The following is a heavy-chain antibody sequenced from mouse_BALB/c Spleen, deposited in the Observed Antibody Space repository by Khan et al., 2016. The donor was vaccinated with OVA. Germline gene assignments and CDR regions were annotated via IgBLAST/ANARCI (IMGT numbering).Heavy chain of an antibody. Sequence: VQLQQPGPELVKPGASVKISCKASGYTFTDYNMDWVKQSHGESLEWIGYIYPNSGGTGYNQKFKTKATLTVDISSSTAYMELRSLTSEDSAVYYCASSGYGSFAFWGQGTLVTVSA. V-gene: IGHV1S29*02. CDR3: ASSGYGSFAF. D-gene: IGHD1-2*01. CDR1: GYTFTDYN. J-gene: IGHJ3*01. CDR2: IYPNSGGT.